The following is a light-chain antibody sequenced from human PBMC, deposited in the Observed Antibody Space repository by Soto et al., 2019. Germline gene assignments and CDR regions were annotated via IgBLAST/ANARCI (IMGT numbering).Light chain of an antibody. CDR3: QQYNNWPWT. CDR2: DAS. CDR1: QSVSSK. J-gene: IGKJ1*01. Sequence: EIVMTQSPATVSVSPGERATLSCRASQSVSSKLAWYQQKPGQAPRLLIYDASSRATGIPATFSGSGSGTECTLTINSLQSEDVAVYYCQQYNNWPWTLGQGTRVDIK. V-gene: IGKV3-15*01.